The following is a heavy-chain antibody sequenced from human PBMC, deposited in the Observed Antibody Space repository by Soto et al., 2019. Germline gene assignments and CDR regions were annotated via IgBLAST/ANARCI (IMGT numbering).Heavy chain of an antibody. D-gene: IGHD5-12*01. Sequence: SETLSLTCAVSGYSISSGYYWGWLRQPPGKGLEWIGSIYHGGSTCYNPSLNSRVAMSIDTSKNHFSLNLSSVTAADMAVYYCAREGSYSAYNFAHGIQLWSFDFWGQGALVTVSS. CDR2: IYHGGST. CDR3: AREGSYSAYNFAHGIQLWSFDF. CDR1: GYSISSGYY. V-gene: IGHV4-38-2*02. J-gene: IGHJ4*02.